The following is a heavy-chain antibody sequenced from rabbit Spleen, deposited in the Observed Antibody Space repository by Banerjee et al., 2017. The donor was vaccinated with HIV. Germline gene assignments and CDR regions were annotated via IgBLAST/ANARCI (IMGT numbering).Heavy chain of an antibody. J-gene: IGHJ4*01. CDR1: GSDISNNYW. CDR2: INIVTGKT. Sequence: QQQLEESGGGLVKPGGTLTLTCTASGSDISNNYWICWVRQAPGKGLEWIACINIVTGKTVYASWAKGRFIMSRTSSTTVFLQMTSLTAADTATYFCARDLVTVIGWNFNLWGQGTLVTVS. V-gene: IGHV1S45*01. D-gene: IGHD5-1*01. CDR3: ARDLVTVIGWNFNL.